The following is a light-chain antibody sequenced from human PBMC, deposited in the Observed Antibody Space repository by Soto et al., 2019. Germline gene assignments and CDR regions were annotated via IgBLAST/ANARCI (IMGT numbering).Light chain of an antibody. CDR3: SSYAGNSRYV. V-gene: IGLV2-8*01. CDR1: SSDVGRYNY. J-gene: IGLJ1*01. Sequence: QSVLTQPPSAPGSPGQSVTISCTGTSSDVGRYNYISWYQQRPGKAPKLIIYEVSKRPSGVPDRLSGFKYGNTASLTVSGLQAEDEADYYCSSYAGNSRYVSGTGTEVTVL. CDR2: EVS.